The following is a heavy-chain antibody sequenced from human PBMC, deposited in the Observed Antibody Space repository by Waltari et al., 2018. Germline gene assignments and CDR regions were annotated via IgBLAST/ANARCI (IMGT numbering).Heavy chain of an antibody. CDR3: AKVGVGLTTWYPFDV. Sequence: QVHLVESGGGVVQPGGSLRLSCAASGFPFSGYGMHWVRQAPGKGLEWVAFIRYDASDIYYRDSVKGRFTISRDNSKNTLFLQMSSLRPEDTAVYYCAKVGVGLTTWYPFDVWGQGTMVTVSS. D-gene: IGHD1-1*01. CDR1: GFPFSGYG. CDR2: IRYDASDI. V-gene: IGHV3-30*02. J-gene: IGHJ3*01.